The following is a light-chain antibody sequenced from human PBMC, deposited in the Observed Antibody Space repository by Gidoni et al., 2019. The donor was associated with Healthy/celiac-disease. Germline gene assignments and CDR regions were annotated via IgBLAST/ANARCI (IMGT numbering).Light chain of an antibody. CDR1: QSISSY. Sequence: DIQMTQSPSSLSASVGDRVTITCRASQSISSYLNCYQQKPGKAPKLLIYAASRLQSGVPSRFSGSGSGTDLTLTISSLQPEDFATYYCQQSYSTPYTFGQGTKLEIK. V-gene: IGKV1-39*01. CDR2: AAS. CDR3: QQSYSTPYT. J-gene: IGKJ2*01.